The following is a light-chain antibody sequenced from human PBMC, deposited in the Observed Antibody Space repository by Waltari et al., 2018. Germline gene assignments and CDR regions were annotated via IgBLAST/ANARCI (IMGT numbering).Light chain of an antibody. Sequence: QSALTQHASVSGSPGQSITISCTGTSSDVGNYKRVSWYTQHPGKAPKLMIYAVSKRPSGVSDRFSGSKSGDMASLTISGLQPEDEAEYFCSSYAGSSKGVFGGGTKVTVL. CDR2: AVS. CDR1: SSDVGNYKR. CDR3: SSYAGSSKGV. V-gene: IGLV2-23*02. J-gene: IGLJ2*01.